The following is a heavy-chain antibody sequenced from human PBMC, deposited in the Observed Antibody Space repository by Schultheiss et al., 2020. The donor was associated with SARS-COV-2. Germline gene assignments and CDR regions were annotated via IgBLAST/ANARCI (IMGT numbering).Heavy chain of an antibody. D-gene: IGHD1-7*01. CDR2: ISGSGGST. Sequence: GESLKISCAASGFTFSGSAMHWVRQAPGKGLEWVSAISGSGGSTYYADSVKGRFTISRDNSKNTLYLQMNSLRAEDTAVYYCARGRGTGTTLAPHFDYWGQGTLVTVSS. V-gene: IGHV3-23*01. J-gene: IGHJ4*02. CDR1: GFTFSGSA. CDR3: ARGRGTGTTLAPHFDY.